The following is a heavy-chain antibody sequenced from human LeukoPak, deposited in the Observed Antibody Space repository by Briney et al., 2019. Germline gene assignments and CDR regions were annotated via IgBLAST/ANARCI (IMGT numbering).Heavy chain of an antibody. CDR2: IYYSGST. CDR3: ARAGDGYNFGDFDY. V-gene: IGHV4-59*01. Sequence: SETLSLTCTVSGDSISSYYWSWIRQPPGKGLEWIGYIYYSGSTNYNPSLKSRVTISVDTSKNQFSLKLSSVTAADTAVYYCARAGDGYNFGDFDYWGQGTLVTVSS. CDR1: GDSISSYY. J-gene: IGHJ4*02. D-gene: IGHD5-24*01.